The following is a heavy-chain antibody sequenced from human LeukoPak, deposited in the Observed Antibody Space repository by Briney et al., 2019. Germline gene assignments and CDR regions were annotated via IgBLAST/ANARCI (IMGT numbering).Heavy chain of an antibody. V-gene: IGHV3-48*03. CDR3: ASPQTSGYAFGY. D-gene: IGHD5-12*01. Sequence: GGSLRLSCAASGFTFSSYEMIWVRQAPGKGLECVSYISGSGRTIYYADSVMGRSTISRDTAKNSLYLQMYSLRAGDTAAYYCASPQTSGYAFGYWGQGTLVTVSS. CDR2: ISGSGRTI. CDR1: GFTFSSYE. J-gene: IGHJ4*02.